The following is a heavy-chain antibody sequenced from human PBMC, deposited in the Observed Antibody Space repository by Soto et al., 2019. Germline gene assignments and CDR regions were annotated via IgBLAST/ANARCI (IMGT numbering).Heavy chain of an antibody. CDR1: GGSLGSYY. Sequence: SETLSLTCTVSGGSLGSYYWSWIRQPPGKGLEWIGYVFYTGRANYNASLKSRVSISLDTSNYQFSLKLSCVTAEDTDVCCCARDGDGRMNTNPYYYNGMDVWGPGTTVTAS. V-gene: IGHV4-59*01. J-gene: IGHJ6*02. CDR2: VFYTGRA. D-gene: IGHD2-21*02. CDR3: ARDGDGRMNTNPYYYNGMDV.